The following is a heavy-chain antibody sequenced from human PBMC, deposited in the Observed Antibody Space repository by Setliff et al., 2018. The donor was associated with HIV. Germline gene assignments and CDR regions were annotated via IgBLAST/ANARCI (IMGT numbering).Heavy chain of an antibody. CDR1: GGSTDSGSYY. CDR3: ASDISPDDGYNRLHYFDY. CDR2: IYHTGST. J-gene: IGHJ4*02. D-gene: IGHD5-12*01. Sequence: PSETLSLTCTVSGGSTDSGSYYWAWIRQPPGNGLEWIGSIYHTGSTYYKPSLKSRVTISVDTSKNQFSLRLNSVTAADTAVYYCASDISPDDGYNRLHYFDYWGQGTLVTVSS. V-gene: IGHV4-39*01.